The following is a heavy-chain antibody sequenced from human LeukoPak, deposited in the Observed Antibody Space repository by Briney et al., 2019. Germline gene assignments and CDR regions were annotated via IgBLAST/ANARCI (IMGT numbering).Heavy chain of an antibody. D-gene: IGHD6-13*01. CDR2: INHSGST. Sequence: PSETLSLTCAVYGGSFSGYYWSWIRQPPGKGLEWIGEINHSGSTNYNPSLKSRVSISVDTSKNQFSLKLSSVTAADTAVYSCARAVYSRSWFPFDYWGQGTLVTVSS. CDR1: GGSFSGYY. CDR3: ARAVYSRSWFPFDY. V-gene: IGHV4-34*01. J-gene: IGHJ4*02.